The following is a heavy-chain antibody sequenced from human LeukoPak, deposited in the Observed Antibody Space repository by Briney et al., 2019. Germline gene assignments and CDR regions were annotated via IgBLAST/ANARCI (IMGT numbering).Heavy chain of an antibody. CDR2: IKQDGGET. Sequence: GGSLRLSCAVSGFSFSSYWMSWVRQAPGKGLEWVANIKQDGGETFYVDSVKGRFTISRDNTENSLYLQMNSLRADDTAIYYCARDPDHGAIDYWGQGTLVTVSS. CDR1: GFSFSSYW. V-gene: IGHV3-7*01. CDR3: ARDPDHGAIDY. J-gene: IGHJ4*02. D-gene: IGHD3-10*01.